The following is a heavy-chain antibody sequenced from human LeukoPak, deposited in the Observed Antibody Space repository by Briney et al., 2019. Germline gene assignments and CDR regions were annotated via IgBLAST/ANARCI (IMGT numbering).Heavy chain of an antibody. CDR3: ARARARGYSYGFGIYYFDY. CDR2: INHSGST. V-gene: IGHV4-34*01. D-gene: IGHD5-18*01. J-gene: IGHJ4*02. Sequence: SETLSLTCAVYGGSFGGYYWSWIRQPPGKGLEWIGEINHSGSTNYNPSLKSRVTISVDTSKNQFSLKLSSVTAADTAVYYCARARARGYSYGFGIYYFDYWGQGTLVTASS. CDR1: GGSFGGYY.